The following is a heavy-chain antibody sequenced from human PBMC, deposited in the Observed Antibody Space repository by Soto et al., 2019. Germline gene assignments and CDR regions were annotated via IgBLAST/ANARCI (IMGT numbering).Heavy chain of an antibody. CDR3: ASGIAAAAPLVYYYYGMDV. CDR1: GGSISSGGYY. D-gene: IGHD6-13*01. V-gene: IGHV4-31*03. J-gene: IGHJ6*02. CDR2: IYYSGST. Sequence: QVQLQESGPGLVKPSQTLSLTCTVSGGSISSGGYYWSWIRQHPGKGLEWIGYIYYSGSTYYNPSLKSRVTISVDTSKTQFSLKLSSVTAADTAVYYCASGIAAAAPLVYYYYGMDVWGQGTTVTVSS.